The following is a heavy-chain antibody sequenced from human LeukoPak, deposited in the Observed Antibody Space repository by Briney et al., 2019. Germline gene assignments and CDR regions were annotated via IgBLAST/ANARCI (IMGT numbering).Heavy chain of an antibody. CDR3: ARGSDFWSGNSYYYYMDV. D-gene: IGHD3-3*01. J-gene: IGHJ6*03. Sequence: ASVKVSCKASGGTFSSYAISRVRQAPGQGLEWMGGIIPIFGTANYAQKFQGRVTITTDESTSTAYMELSSLRSEDTAVYYCARGSDFWSGNSYYYYMDVWGKGTTVTVSS. V-gene: IGHV1-69*05. CDR1: GGTFSSYA. CDR2: IIPIFGTA.